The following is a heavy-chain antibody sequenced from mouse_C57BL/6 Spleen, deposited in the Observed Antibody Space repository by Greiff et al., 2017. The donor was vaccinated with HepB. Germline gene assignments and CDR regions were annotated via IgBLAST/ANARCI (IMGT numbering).Heavy chain of an antibody. Sequence: QVQLQQSGAELVRPGSSVKLSCKASGYTFTSYWMHWVKQRPIQGLEWIGNIDPSDSETHYNQKFKDKATLTVDKSSSTAYMQLSSLTSEDSAVYYCARGAYYSNFLFAYWGQGTLVTVSA. J-gene: IGHJ3*01. CDR1: GYTFTSYW. CDR3: ARGAYYSNFLFAY. V-gene: IGHV1-52*01. D-gene: IGHD2-5*01. CDR2: IDPSDSET.